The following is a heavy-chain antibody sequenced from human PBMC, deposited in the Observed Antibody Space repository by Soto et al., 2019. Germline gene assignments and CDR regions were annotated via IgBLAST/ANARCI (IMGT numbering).Heavy chain of an antibody. CDR1: GFTFSSYS. CDR2: ISSSSRNYI. V-gene: IGHV3-21*01. D-gene: IGHD6-6*01. CDR3: ARDNEWQLARGFGPDY. Sequence: EVHLVESGGGLVKPGGSLGLSCAASGFTFSSYSMNWVRQAPGKGLEWVSSISSSSRNYIYYADSVKGRFTISRDDAKNSLHLQMNSLRAEDTAVYYCARDNEWQLARGFGPDYWAREPGSPSPQ. J-gene: IGHJ4*02.